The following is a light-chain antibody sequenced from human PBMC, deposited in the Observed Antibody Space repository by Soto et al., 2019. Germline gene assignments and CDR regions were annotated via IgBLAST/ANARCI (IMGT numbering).Light chain of an antibody. CDR1: SSNIGNNV. V-gene: IGLV1-36*01. CDR3: AAWDDRLQGWV. J-gene: IGLJ3*02. Sequence: QSVLTQPPSVSEAPRQRVTISCSGSSSNIGNNVANWYQKLPGKAPKLLIYNDDLLPSGVSNRFSGSKSGTSASLAIRGRQSEDEADYYRAAWDDRLQGWVFGGGTKPTVL. CDR2: NDD.